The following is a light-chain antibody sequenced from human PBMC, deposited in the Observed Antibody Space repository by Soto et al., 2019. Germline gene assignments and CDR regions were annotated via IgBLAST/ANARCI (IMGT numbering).Light chain of an antibody. CDR3: AAWDDSLNGVI. CDR1: SSNIGSHT. CDR2: SNN. J-gene: IGLJ2*01. Sequence: QSVLTQPPSASGTPGQRITISCSGSSSNIGSHTVNWHQQVPGTAPKLLIYSNNERPSGVPDRFPGSKSGTSASLAISGLQSEDEADYYCAAWDDSLNGVIFGGGTKVTVL. V-gene: IGLV1-44*01.